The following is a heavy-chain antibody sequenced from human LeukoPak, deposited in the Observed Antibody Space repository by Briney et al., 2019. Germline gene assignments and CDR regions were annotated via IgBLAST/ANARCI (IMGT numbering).Heavy chain of an antibody. Sequence: GGSLRLSCAASGFTFDDYAMHWVRQAPGKGLEWVSGTSWNSGSIGYADSVKGRFTISRDNAKNSLYLQMNSLRAEDTALYYCAKSQYSSSPQIDYWGQGTLVTVSS. D-gene: IGHD6-6*01. CDR1: GFTFDDYA. CDR2: TSWNSGSI. J-gene: IGHJ4*02. CDR3: AKSQYSSSPQIDY. V-gene: IGHV3-9*01.